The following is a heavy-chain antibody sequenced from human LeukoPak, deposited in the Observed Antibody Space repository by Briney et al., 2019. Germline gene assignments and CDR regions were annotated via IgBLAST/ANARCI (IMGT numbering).Heavy chain of an antibody. CDR3: ARHNTANGKRGFDY. Sequence: SQTLSLTCAISGDSVSSNSAAWNWLRQSPSRGLEWLGRTHYMSNWYNDYAVSVKGRITIKPDTSKNQFSLQLNSVTPDDTAVYYCARHNTANGKRGFDYWGQGTLVTVSS. V-gene: IGHV6-1*01. CDR2: THYMSNWYN. CDR1: GDSVSSNSAA. J-gene: IGHJ4*02. D-gene: IGHD3-10*01.